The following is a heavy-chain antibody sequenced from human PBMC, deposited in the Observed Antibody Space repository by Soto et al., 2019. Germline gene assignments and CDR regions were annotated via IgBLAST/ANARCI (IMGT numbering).Heavy chain of an antibody. D-gene: IGHD6-6*01. CDR1: GGSISSGGYY. Sequence: SGTLCLTCTVSGGSISSGGYYWSWIRQHRGKGLEWIGYIYYSGSTYYNPSLKSRVTISVDTSKNQFSLKLSSVTAADTAVYYCAGQLVRGYYYYGMDVWGQGTTVTVSS. J-gene: IGHJ6*02. CDR3: AGQLVRGYYYYGMDV. CDR2: IYYSGST. V-gene: IGHV4-31*03.